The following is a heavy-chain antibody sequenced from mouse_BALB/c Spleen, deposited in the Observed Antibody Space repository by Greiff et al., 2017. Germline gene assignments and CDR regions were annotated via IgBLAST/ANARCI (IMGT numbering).Heavy chain of an antibody. Sequence: EVKLQQSGAELVKPGASVKLSCTASGFNIKDTYMHWVKQRPEQGLEWIGRIDPANGNTKYDPKFQGKATITADTSSNTAYLQLSSLTSEDTAVYYCARRGVYYYGSSYDYWGQGTTLTVSS. CDR2: IDPANGNT. CDR1: GFNIKDTY. CDR3: ARRGVYYYGSSYDY. V-gene: IGHV14-3*02. J-gene: IGHJ2*01. D-gene: IGHD1-1*01.